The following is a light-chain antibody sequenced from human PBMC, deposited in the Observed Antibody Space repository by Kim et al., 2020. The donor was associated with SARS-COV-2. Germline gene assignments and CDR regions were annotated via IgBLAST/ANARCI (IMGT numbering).Light chain of an antibody. V-gene: IGLV3-19*01. CDR1: SLRSYY. CDR2: GKN. CDR3: NSRDSNDNVV. J-gene: IGLJ2*01. Sequence: VAVGQTVRITCQGDSLRSYYATWYQQKPGQAPIVVICGKNNRPSGIPDRFSGSSSGNTASLTITGTQAGDEADYYCNSRDSNDNVVFGGGTQLTVL.